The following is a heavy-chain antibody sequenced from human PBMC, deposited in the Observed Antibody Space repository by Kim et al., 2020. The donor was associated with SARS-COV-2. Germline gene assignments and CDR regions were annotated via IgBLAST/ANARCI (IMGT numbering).Heavy chain of an antibody. CDR3: VRCCNGNCHGIDY. J-gene: IGHJ4*01. Sequence: YADSVKGRCTISRDNDKNTVYLQMNSLRAEDTALYYCVRCCNGNCHGIDYWGQGTLVTVSS. D-gene: IGHD1-7*01. V-gene: IGHV3-74*01.